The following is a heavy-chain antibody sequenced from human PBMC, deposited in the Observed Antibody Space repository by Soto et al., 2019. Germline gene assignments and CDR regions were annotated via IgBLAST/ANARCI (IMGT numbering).Heavy chain of an antibody. D-gene: IGHD3-10*01. V-gene: IGHV3-21*01. CDR2: ISSSSSYI. Sequence: GGSLRLSCAASGFTFSSYSMNWVRQAPGKGLEWVSSISSSSSYIYHADSVKGRFTISRDNAKNSLYLQMNSLRAEDTAVYYCARDRAPPGSYGMDVWGQGTTVTVSS. CDR3: ARDRAPPGSYGMDV. CDR1: GFTFSSYS. J-gene: IGHJ6*02.